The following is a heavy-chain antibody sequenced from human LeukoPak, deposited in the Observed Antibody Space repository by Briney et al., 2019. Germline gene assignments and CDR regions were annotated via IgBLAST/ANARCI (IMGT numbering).Heavy chain of an antibody. V-gene: IGHV1-2*02. CDR1: GYTFTGYY. Sequence: ASVKVSCKASGYTFTGYYMHWVRQAPGQGLEWMGWINPNSGGTNYAQKFQGRVTMTRDTSTSTAYMELSRLRSDDTAVYYCARLVGYYYDSSGRGFFDYWGQGTLVTVSS. CDR3: ARLVGYYYDSSGRGFFDY. CDR2: INPNSGGT. J-gene: IGHJ4*02. D-gene: IGHD3-22*01.